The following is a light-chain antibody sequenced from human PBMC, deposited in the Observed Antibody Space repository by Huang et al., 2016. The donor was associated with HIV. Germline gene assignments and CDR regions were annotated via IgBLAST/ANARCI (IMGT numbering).Light chain of an antibody. CDR1: QSVSTN. CDR3: QHYNNWPPWT. V-gene: IGKV3-15*01. CDR2: GAS. Sequence: EIVMTQSPATLSVSPGERAPLSCRASQSVSTNLAWYQQKPGQAPRRLSYGASTRATGIPARFSGSGSGTDFTLTISSLQSEDFAVYYCQHYNNWPPWTFGQGTKVEIK. J-gene: IGKJ1*01.